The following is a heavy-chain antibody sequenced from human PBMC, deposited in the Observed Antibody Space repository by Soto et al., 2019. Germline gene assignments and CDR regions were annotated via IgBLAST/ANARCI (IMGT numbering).Heavy chain of an antibody. J-gene: IGHJ3*02. CDR3: ARSLGYCSSTSCSAFDI. CDR1: GGSISSSSYY. CDR2: IYYSGST. Sequence: PSETLSLTCTVSGGSISSSSYYWSWIRQPPGKGLEWIGYIYYSGSTNYNPSLKSRVTISVDTSKNQFSLKLSSVTAADTAVYYCARSLGYCSSTSCSAFDIWGQGTMVTVSS. D-gene: IGHD2-2*01. V-gene: IGHV4-61*01.